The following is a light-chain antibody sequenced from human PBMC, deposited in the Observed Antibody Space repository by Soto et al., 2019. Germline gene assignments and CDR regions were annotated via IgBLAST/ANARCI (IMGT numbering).Light chain of an antibody. CDR3: MQSSHLRT. J-gene: IGKJ1*01. Sequence: DIVLTQTPLTASVTPGQPASFFCGSSESLLHSDGNTYLSWLHQRPGQPPRLLIYQISKQFSGVPDRFSGSGAGTNFTLKISRVEVEDVGTFFCMQSSHLRTFGQGTKVEI. CDR1: ESLLHSDGNTY. V-gene: IGKV2-24*01. CDR2: QIS.